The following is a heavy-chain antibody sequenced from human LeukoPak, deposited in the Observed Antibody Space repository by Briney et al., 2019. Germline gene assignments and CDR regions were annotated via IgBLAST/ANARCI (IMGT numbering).Heavy chain of an antibody. D-gene: IGHD1-26*01. Sequence: GGSLRLSCAASGLTFSSYWMSWVRQAPGKGLEWVANIKQDGSEKYYVDSVKGRFTISRDNAKNSLYLQMNSLRAEDTAVYYCARVSGSYYPVDYWGQGTLVTVSS. V-gene: IGHV3-7*01. CDR1: GLTFSSYW. J-gene: IGHJ4*02. CDR2: IKQDGSEK. CDR3: ARVSGSYYPVDY.